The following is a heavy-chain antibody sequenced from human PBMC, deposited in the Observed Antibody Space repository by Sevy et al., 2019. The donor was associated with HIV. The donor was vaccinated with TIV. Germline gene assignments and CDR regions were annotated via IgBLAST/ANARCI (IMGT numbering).Heavy chain of an antibody. J-gene: IGHJ4*02. CDR2: ISGYNGNT. Sequence: ASVKVSCKASGYTFTNYGITWVRQAPGQGLEWMGWISGYNGNTKYAQNLQGRVTMTTDTSTSTAYMELSSLRSEDTAVYYCARRRGRSGYYFDYWGQGTLVTVSS. CDR1: GYTFTNYG. V-gene: IGHV1-18*01. CDR3: ARRRGRSGYYFDY. D-gene: IGHD3-22*01.